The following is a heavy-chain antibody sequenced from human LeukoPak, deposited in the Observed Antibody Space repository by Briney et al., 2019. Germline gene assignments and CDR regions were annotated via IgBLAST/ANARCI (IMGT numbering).Heavy chain of an antibody. CDR3: ARYSSSWPKGFDY. J-gene: IGHJ4*02. Sequence: SETLSLTCTVSGGSISSSSYYWGWIRQPPGKGLEWIGSIYYSGSTYYNPSLKSRVTISVDTSKNQFSLKLSSVTAADTAVYYCARYSSSWPKGFDYWGQGTLVTVSS. CDR2: IYYSGST. CDR1: GGSISSSSYY. D-gene: IGHD6-13*01. V-gene: IGHV4-39*07.